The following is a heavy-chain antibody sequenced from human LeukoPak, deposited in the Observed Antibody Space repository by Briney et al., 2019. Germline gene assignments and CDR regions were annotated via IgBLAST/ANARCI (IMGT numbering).Heavy chain of an antibody. Sequence: PGGSLRLSSAASGVTSSSDRMSSVCQAPRKGLGWVANIKQDGSEKYYVDPVKGRFTISRDNAKNSLYLQMNSLRAEDTAAYYCARDEGVGALDYWGQGTLVTVSS. CDR2: IKQDGSEK. CDR1: GVTSSSDR. CDR3: ARDEGVGALDY. D-gene: IGHD1-26*01. J-gene: IGHJ4*02. V-gene: IGHV3-7*01.